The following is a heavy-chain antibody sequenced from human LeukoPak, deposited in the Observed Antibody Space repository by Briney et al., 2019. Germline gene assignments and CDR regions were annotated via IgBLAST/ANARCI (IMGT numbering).Heavy chain of an antibody. Sequence: SETLSLTCTVSGGSISSGTYYWSWVRQHPGKGLEWIGYIYYSGSTYYNPSLKSRVTMSVDTSKNQFSLELTSVTAADTAVYYCARHYCSSSSCYAGFDYWGQGTLVTVSS. V-gene: IGHV4-31*03. CDR2: IYYSGST. CDR1: GGSISSGTYY. CDR3: ARHYCSSSSCYAGFDY. D-gene: IGHD2-2*01. J-gene: IGHJ4*02.